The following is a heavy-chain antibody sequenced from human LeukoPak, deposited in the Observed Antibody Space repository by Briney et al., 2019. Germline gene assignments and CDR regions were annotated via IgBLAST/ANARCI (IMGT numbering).Heavy chain of an antibody. J-gene: IGHJ4*02. CDR2: ISGSGGST. V-gene: IGHV3-23*01. CDR1: GFTFSSFA. D-gene: IGHD6-19*01. CDR3: AKGRGGVAGTGIDY. Sequence: TGGSLRLSSAASGFTFSSFAMTWVRQAPGKGLEWVSDISGSGGSTYFADSVKGRFTISRDNSKNTLYLQMNSLRAADTAIYYCAKGRGGVAGTGIDYWGQGTLVTVSS.